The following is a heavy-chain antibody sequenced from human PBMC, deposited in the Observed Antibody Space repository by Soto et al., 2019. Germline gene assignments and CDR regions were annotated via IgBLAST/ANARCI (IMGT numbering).Heavy chain of an antibody. D-gene: IGHD6-6*01. J-gene: IGHJ5*02. CDR1: GFTFSSYA. V-gene: IGHV3-30-3*01. Sequence: SLRLSCAASGFTFSSYAMHWVRQAPGKGLEWVAVISYDGSNKYYADSVKGRFTISRDNSKNTLYLQMNSLRAEDTAVYYCARAGLQIAARVWFDPWGQGTLVTV. CDR2: ISYDGSNK. CDR3: ARAGLQIAARVWFDP.